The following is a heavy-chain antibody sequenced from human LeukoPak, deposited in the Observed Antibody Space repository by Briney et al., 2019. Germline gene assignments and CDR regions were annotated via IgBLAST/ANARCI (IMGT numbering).Heavy chain of an antibody. CDR3: ARQTLIWFGELPSPDY. CDR1: GFTFSDYY. J-gene: IGHJ4*02. V-gene: IGHV4-34*01. CDR2: INHGGST. Sequence: LRLSCAASGFTFSDYYMSWIRQPPGNGLEWIGEINHGGSTNYNPSLKSRVTISVDTSKNQFSLKLSSVTAADTAVYYCARQTLIWFGELPSPDYWGQGTLVTVSS. D-gene: IGHD3-10*01.